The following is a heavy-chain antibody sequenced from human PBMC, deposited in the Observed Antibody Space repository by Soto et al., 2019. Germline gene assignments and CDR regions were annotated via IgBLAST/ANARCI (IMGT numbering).Heavy chain of an antibody. CDR3: ARDLESGYYDSSGYHTPLYGWFDP. J-gene: IGHJ5*02. Sequence: GGSLRLSCAASGFTFSSYAMHWVRQAPGKGLEWVAVISYDGSNKYYADSVKGRFTISRDNSKNTLYLQMNSLRAEDTAVYYCARDLESGYYDSSGYHTPLYGWFDPWGQGTLVTVSS. CDR2: ISYDGSNK. CDR1: GFTFSSYA. D-gene: IGHD3-22*01. V-gene: IGHV3-30-3*01.